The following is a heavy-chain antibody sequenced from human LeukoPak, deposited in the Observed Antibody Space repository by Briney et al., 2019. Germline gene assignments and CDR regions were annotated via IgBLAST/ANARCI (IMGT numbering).Heavy chain of an antibody. D-gene: IGHD2-21*02. CDR2: IRYDGSNK. CDR3: AKDPRGIVVVTAPY. Sequence: PGGSLRLSCAASGFTFSSYGMHWVRQAPGKGLEWVAFIRYDGSNKYYADSVKGRFTISRDNSKNTLYLQMNSLRAEDTAVYYCAKDPRGIVVVTAPYCGQGTLVTVSS. J-gene: IGHJ4*02. CDR1: GFTFSSYG. V-gene: IGHV3-30*02.